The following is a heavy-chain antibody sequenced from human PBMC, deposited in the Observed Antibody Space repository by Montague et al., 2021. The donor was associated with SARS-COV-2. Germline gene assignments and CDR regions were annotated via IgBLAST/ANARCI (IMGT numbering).Heavy chain of an antibody. V-gene: IGHV4-34*01. CDR1: GGSFNDYY. Sequence: SETLSLTCAVYGGSFNDYYWTWIRQPPGKGLEWIGYVYHSGSSNYNPSLKSRVSISLDTSKNQFSLRLNSVTAADTAVYYCARAVTTGMDWFDPWGQGTLVIVSS. CDR2: VYHSGSS. CDR3: ARAVTTGMDWFDP. J-gene: IGHJ5*02. D-gene: IGHD1-14*01.